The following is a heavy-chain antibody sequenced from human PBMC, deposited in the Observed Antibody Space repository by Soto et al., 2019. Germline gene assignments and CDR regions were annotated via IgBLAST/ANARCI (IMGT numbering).Heavy chain of an antibody. V-gene: IGHV2-5*02. CDR1: GFSLTTSGVG. J-gene: IGHJ4*02. CDR3: AHRVLRTVFVLVTTTAMYFDF. Sequence: QITLNESGPTVVRPTETLTLTCRFSGFSLTTSGVGVGWIRQSPGKAPEWLALIYWDDDKRYSASLKSRLTITKDTSKNQVVLTVSDLDPTDKATYYCAHRVLRTVFVLVTTTAMYFDFWGQGTPVAVSS. CDR2: IYWDDDK. D-gene: IGHD3-3*01.